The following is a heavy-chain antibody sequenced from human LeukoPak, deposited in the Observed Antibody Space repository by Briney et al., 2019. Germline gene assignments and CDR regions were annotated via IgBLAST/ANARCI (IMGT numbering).Heavy chain of an antibody. Sequence: GGSLRLSCAASGFTVSTNYMSWVRQAPGKGLEWVSVIYSDGRTYYADSVKGRFTISRDNSKNTLYLQMNSLRAEDTAVYYCARVRDDYTYFDCWGQGTLVTVSS. CDR1: GFTVSTNY. CDR3: ARVRDDYTYFDC. J-gene: IGHJ4*02. CDR2: IYSDGRT. D-gene: IGHD4-11*01. V-gene: IGHV3-53*01.